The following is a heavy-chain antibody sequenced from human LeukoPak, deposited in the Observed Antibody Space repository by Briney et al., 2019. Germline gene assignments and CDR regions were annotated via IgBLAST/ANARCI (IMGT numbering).Heavy chain of an antibody. CDR1: GGSISSGGYY. D-gene: IGHD3-9*01. CDR3: ALYYDILTGYYSDAFDI. J-gene: IGHJ3*02. V-gene: IGHV4-31*03. Sequence: SQTLSLACTVSGGSISSGGYYWSWIRQHPGKGLEWIGYIYYSGSTYYNPSLKSRVTISVDTSNNQFSLKLSSVTAADTAVYYCALYYDILTGYYSDAFDIWGQGTMVTVSS. CDR2: IYYSGST.